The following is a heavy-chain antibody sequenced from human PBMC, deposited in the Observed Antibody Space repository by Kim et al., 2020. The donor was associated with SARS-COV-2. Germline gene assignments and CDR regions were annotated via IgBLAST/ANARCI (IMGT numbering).Heavy chain of an antibody. CDR2: IRSKANSYAT. J-gene: IGHJ3*02. Sequence: GGSLRLSCAASGFSFSDSAMHWVRQASGKGLEWVARIRSKANSYATTYAASVKGRFTISRDDSKNAAYLQMNSLKTEDTAVYFCTRVPGTALAFWVAYDIWGQGTMVT. CDR1: GFSFSDSA. V-gene: IGHV3-73*01. D-gene: IGHD3-3*02. CDR3: TRVPGTALAFWVAYDI.